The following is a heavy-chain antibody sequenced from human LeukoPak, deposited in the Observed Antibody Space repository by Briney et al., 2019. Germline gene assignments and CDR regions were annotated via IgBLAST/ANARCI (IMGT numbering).Heavy chain of an antibody. CDR1: GFTFSSYS. J-gene: IGHJ4*02. CDR3: ATTMTPGYSSGWYGIGGDY. D-gene: IGHD6-19*01. V-gene: IGHV3-21*01. CDR2: ISSSSSYI. Sequence: GGSLRLSCAASGFTFSSYSMNWVRQAPGKGLEWVSSISSSSSYIYYADSVKGRFTISRDNAKNSLYLQMNSLRAEDTAVYYCATTMTPGYSSGWYGIGGDYWGQGTLVTVSP.